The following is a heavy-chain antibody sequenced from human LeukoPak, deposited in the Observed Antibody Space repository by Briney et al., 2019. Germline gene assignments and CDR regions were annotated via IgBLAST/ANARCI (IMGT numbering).Heavy chain of an antibody. D-gene: IGHD5-12*01. Sequence: PGGSLRLSCAASGFTVSSNYMSWVRQAPGKGLEWVSVFYSGGITYYADSVKGRFTISRDNSKNTLYLQMNSLRPEDTAVYYCARGYRGYAGYFDYWGRGTLVTVSS. J-gene: IGHJ4*02. CDR3: ARGYRGYAGYFDY. CDR2: FYSGGIT. V-gene: IGHV3-66*01. CDR1: GFTVSSNY.